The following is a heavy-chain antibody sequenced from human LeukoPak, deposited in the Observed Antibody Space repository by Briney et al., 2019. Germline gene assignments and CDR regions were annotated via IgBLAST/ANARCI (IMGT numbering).Heavy chain of an antibody. J-gene: IGHJ4*02. CDR2: IYTSGST. V-gene: IGHV4-61*02. D-gene: IGHD7-27*01. CDR1: GGSISSGSYY. Sequence: SETLSLTCTVSGGSISSGSYYWSWIRQPAGKGLEWIGRIYTSGSTNYNPSLKSRVTISVDTSKNQFSLKLSSVTAADTAVYYCGRVRYLGFYFDYWGQGTLVTVSS. CDR3: GRVRYLGFYFDY.